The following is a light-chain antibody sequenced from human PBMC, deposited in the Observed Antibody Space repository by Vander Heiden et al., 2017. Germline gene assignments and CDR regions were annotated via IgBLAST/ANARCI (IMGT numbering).Light chain of an antibody. CDR2: GAS. V-gene: IGKV1-39*01. Sequence: DIQMAQSPSSLSASVGDRVTITCRASQNIRHYLNWYQQKPGKAPTFLIFGASTWQSGVPSRLSGSGSGTDFTLTISSRQPEDFATYYCQQRYSTPTTLGKGTKV. J-gene: IGKJ1*01. CDR1: QNIRHY. CDR3: QQRYSTPTT.